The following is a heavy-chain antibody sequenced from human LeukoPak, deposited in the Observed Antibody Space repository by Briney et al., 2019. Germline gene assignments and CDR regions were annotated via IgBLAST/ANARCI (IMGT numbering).Heavy chain of an antibody. CDR2: ISYDGSNK. V-gene: IGHV3-30*18. J-gene: IGHJ4*02. Sequence: ERSLRLSCAASGFTFSSYGMHWVRQAPGKGLEWVAVISYDGSNKYYADSVKGRFTISRDNSKNTLYLQMNSLRAEDTAVYYCAKDSGYCGGDCSAAALDYWGQGTLVTVSS. D-gene: IGHD2-21*02. CDR1: GFTFSSYG. CDR3: AKDSGYCGGDCSAAALDY.